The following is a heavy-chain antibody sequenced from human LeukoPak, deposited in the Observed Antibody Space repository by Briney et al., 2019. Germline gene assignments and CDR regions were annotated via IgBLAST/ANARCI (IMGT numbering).Heavy chain of an antibody. D-gene: IGHD3-10*01. Sequence: PGGSLRLSCAASGFTFSSYAMHWVGQAPGQGLEWVANINTDGSTTNYVESVRGRFTISRDNTRNSLSLQMNNLRDEDTAVYYCARNRGGQQFDCWGREPCSPSPQ. J-gene: IGHJ4*02. CDR2: INTDGSTT. V-gene: IGHV3-7*01. CDR3: ARNRGGQQFDC. CDR1: GFTFSSYA.